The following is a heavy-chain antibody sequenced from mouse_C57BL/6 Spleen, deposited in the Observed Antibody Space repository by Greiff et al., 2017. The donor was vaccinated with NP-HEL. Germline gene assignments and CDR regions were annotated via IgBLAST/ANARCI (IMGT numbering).Heavy chain of an antibody. CDR2: INPNYGTT. CDR1: GYSFSDYN. V-gene: IGHV1-39*01. Sequence: EVHLVESGPELVKPGASVKISCKASGYSFSDYNMNWVKQSNGKSLEWIGVINPNYGTTSYNQKFKGKATLTVDQSSSTAYMQLNSLTSEDSAVYYCARNYDYDKDWFAYWGQGTLVTVSA. J-gene: IGHJ3*01. D-gene: IGHD2-4*01. CDR3: ARNYDYDKDWFAY.